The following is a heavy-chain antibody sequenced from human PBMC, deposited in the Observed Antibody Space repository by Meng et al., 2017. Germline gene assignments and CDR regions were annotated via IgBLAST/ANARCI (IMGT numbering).Heavy chain of an antibody. Sequence: GGSLRLSCAASGFTFSSYWMHWVRQAPGKGLVWVSRINRDGSSTSYADSVKGRFTISRDNAKNTLYLQMNSLRAEDTALYYCARSEPYYYYGMDVWGQGTTVTVSS. J-gene: IGHJ6*02. V-gene: IGHV3-74*01. CDR2: INRDGSST. CDR3: ARSEPYYYYGMDV. CDR1: GFTFSSYW.